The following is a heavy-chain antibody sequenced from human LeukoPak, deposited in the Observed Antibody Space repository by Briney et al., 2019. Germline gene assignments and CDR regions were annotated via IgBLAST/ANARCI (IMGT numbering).Heavy chain of an antibody. J-gene: IGHJ5*02. CDR3: ARSSTSFWERSPFDP. Sequence: GESLKISCKGSGYSFTSYWIGWVRQMPGKGLEWMGIIYPGDSDTRYSPSFQGQVTISADKSISTAYLQWSSLKASDTAMYYCARSSTSFWERSPFDPRGQGTLVTVS. CDR1: GYSFTSYW. CDR2: IYPGDSDT. D-gene: IGHD2-2*01. V-gene: IGHV5-51*01.